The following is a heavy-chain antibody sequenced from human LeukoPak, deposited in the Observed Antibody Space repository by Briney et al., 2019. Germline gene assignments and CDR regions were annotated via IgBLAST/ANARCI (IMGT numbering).Heavy chain of an antibody. D-gene: IGHD5-18*01. J-gene: IGHJ4*02. CDR3: ARDPTLGPQYSYGYGPTDY. V-gene: IGHV1-46*01. CDR1: GYTFTSYY. Sequence: ASVKVSCKASGYTFTSYYMHWVRQAPGQGLEWMGIINPSGGSTSYAQKFQGRVTMTRDTSTSTVYMELSSLRSEDTAVYYCARDPTLGPQYSYGYGPTDYWGQGTLVTVSS. CDR2: INPSGGST.